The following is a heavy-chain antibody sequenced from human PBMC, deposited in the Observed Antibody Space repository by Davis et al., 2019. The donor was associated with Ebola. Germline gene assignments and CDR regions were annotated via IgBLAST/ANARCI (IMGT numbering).Heavy chain of an antibody. CDR2: INPNSGGT. CDR3: ERDIFTMIVVGVGDY. D-gene: IGHD3-22*01. J-gene: IGHJ4*02. V-gene: IGHV1-2*06. Sequence: ASVKVSCKASGYTFTGYYMHWVRQAPGQGLEWMGRINPNSGGTNYAQKFQGRVTMTRDTSISIAYMELSRLRSDDTAVYYCERDIFTMIVVGVGDYWGQGTLVTVSS. CDR1: GYTFTGYY.